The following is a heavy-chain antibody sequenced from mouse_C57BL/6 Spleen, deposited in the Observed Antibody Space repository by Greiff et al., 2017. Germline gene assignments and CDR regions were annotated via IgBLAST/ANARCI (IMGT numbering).Heavy chain of an antibody. Sequence: QVQLKESGAELARPGASVKLSCKASGYTFTSSGISWVKQRTGQGLEWIGEIYPRSGNTYYNEKFKGKATLTADKSSSTAYMELRSLTSEDSAVYFCARMDDYAMDYWGQGTSVTVSS. CDR1: GYTFTSSG. CDR3: ARMDDYAMDY. V-gene: IGHV1-81*01. J-gene: IGHJ4*01. CDR2: IYPRSGNT.